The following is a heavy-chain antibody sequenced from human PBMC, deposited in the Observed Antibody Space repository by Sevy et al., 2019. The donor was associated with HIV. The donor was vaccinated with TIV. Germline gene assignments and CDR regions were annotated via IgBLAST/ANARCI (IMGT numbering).Heavy chain of an antibody. CDR2: ISGSGGST. V-gene: IGHV3-23*01. CDR3: RGVGVTTACDY. Sequence: GGSLRLSCAASGFIFNSYGMSWVRQAPGKGLEWVSAISGSGGSTYYADSVKGRFTISRDNSRKMLYLGMNSVRAEETAVYYCRGVGVTTACDYWGQGTLVTVSS. D-gene: IGHD1-26*01. J-gene: IGHJ4*02. CDR1: GFIFNSYG.